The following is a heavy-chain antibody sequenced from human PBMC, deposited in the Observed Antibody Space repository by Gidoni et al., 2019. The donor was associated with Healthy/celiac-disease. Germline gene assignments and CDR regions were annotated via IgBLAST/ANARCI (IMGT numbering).Heavy chain of an antibody. CDR2: IWYDGSNK. V-gene: IGHV3-33*01. CDR1: GFTFSSYG. D-gene: IGHD1-26*01. J-gene: IGHJ6*02. CDR3: ARDNRAIVGATGYYYGMDV. Sequence: QVQLVESGGGVVQPGRSLRLSCAASGFTFSSYGMHWVRQAPGKGLEWVAVIWYDGSNKYYADSVKGRFTISRDNSKNTLYLQMNSLRAEDTAVYYCARDNRAIVGATGYYYGMDVWGQGTTVTVSS.